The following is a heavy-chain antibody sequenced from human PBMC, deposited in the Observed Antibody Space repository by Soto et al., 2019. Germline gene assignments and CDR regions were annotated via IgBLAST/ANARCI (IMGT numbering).Heavy chain of an antibody. V-gene: IGHV3-74*01. J-gene: IGHJ4*02. CDR2: INSDDSRT. D-gene: IGHD3-10*01. CDR1: GFTLSRRW. CDR3: ARDLGNYHGSGK. Sequence: GGSLRLSCAATGFTLSRRWMHWVRQAPGKGLVWVSRINSDDSRTSYADSVKGRFTISRDNAQNTVFLQMNSLRAEDTAVYYCARDLGNYHGSGKWGQGTLVTVSA.